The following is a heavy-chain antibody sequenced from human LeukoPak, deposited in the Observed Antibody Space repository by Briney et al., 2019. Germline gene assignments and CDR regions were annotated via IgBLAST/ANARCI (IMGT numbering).Heavy chain of an antibody. CDR2: IKPNRGGT. J-gene: IGHJ5*02. Sequence: AAVKVSCKASGYTFTRHSMYWLRQAPGQRLEWMGWIKPNRGGTNYAQKFQGRVTMTRDTSISTGYMDLSRLRSDDTAVYYCARAFIDYYDSSGDYLEAHWFDPWGQGTLVTVSS. CDR1: GYTFTRHS. V-gene: IGHV1-2*02. D-gene: IGHD3-22*01. CDR3: ARAFIDYYDSSGDYLEAHWFDP.